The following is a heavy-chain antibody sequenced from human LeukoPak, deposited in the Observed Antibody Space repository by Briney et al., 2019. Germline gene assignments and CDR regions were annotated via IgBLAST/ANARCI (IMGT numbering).Heavy chain of an antibody. CDR2: INQDGSET. CDR3: ARNLAANWLDP. Sequence: PGGSLRLSCVASGFIFESYWMTWVRQAPGKGLEWVAIINQDGSETYSGDSLKGRFTISRDNNKNSLYLQMSSLRVEDTAVYYCARNLAANWLDPWGRGTPVTVSS. V-gene: IGHV3-7*01. D-gene: IGHD3-16*01. J-gene: IGHJ5*02. CDR1: GFIFESYW.